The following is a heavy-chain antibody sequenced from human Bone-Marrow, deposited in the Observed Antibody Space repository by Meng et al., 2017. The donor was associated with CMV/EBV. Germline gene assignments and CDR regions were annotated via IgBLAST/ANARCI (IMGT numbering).Heavy chain of an antibody. V-gene: IGHV4-34*01. J-gene: IGHJ4*02. Sequence: GSLRLSCAVYGGSFSGYYWSWIRQPPGKGLEWIGSIYYSGSTYYNPSLKSRVTISVDTSKNQFSLKLSSVTAADTAVYYCAREGYKITMVRGALSAGDDYWGQGTLVTVSS. D-gene: IGHD3-10*01. CDR3: AREGYKITMVRGALSAGDDY. CDR1: GGSFSGYY. CDR2: IYYSGST.